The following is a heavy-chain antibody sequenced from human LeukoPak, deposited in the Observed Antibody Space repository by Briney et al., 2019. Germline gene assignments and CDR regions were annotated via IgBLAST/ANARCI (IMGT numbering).Heavy chain of an antibody. CDR2: INPNSGGT. D-gene: IGHD6-13*01. CDR3: ARELDRYSSSSGFDP. Sequence: ASLKVSCKASGYTFTGYYMHRVRQAPGQGLEWMGWINPNSGGTNYAQKFQGRVTMTRDTSISTAYMELSRLRSDDTAVYYCARELDRYSSSSGFDPWGQGTLVTVSS. V-gene: IGHV1-2*02. CDR1: GYTFTGYY. J-gene: IGHJ5*02.